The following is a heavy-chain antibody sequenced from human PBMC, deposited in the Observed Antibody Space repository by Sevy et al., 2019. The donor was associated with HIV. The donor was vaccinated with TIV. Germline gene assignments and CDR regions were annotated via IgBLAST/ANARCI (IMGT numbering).Heavy chain of an antibody. D-gene: IGHD1-26*01. V-gene: IGHV3-53*01. CDR2: IYSGGTP. J-gene: IGHJ3*02. CDR3: ARRLGAVDDAFDI. CDR1: GFGVSRSA. Sequence: GGSLRLSCAASGFGVSRSAMNWVRQAPGKGLEGVSAIYSGGTPYYADSVKGRFTISRDNSKNTLYLQMNSLSPEDTAVYYCARRLGAVDDAFDIWGQGTMVTVSS.